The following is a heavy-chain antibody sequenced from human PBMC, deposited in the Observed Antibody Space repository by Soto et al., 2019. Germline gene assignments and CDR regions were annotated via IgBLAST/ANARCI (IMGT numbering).Heavy chain of an antibody. J-gene: IGHJ3*02. D-gene: IGHD1-1*01. CDR2: MSHSGGT. CDR3: ARVERGTATTVVDAFDI. V-gene: IGHV4-34*01. Sequence: QVQLQQWGAGLLKPSETLSLTCAVFGGSVNSGNYYWSWIRQPPGKGLEWIGEMSHSGGTHFNPSLKRRVTISVDTSKNQSCLKMSSVTAADTALYYCARVERGTATTVVDAFDIWGPGTMVTVSS. CDR1: GGSVNSGNYY.